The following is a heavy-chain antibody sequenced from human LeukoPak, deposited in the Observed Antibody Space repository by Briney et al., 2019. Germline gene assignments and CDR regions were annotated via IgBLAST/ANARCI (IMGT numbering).Heavy chain of an antibody. V-gene: IGHV4-4*07. Sequence: SETLSLTCTVSGGSISRYYWSWIRQPARKGLEWIGRIYTSGSTNYNPSLKSRVTMSVDTSKNQFSLKLSSVTAADTAVYYCARESRGVVVAATTHFDYWGQGTLVTVSS. CDR1: GGSISRYY. CDR2: IYTSGST. J-gene: IGHJ4*02. D-gene: IGHD2-15*01. CDR3: ARESRGVVVAATTHFDY.